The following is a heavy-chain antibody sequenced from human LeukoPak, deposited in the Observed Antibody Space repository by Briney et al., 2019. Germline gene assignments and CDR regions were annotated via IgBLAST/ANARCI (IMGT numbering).Heavy chain of an antibody. CDR1: GLTFSSYA. CDR2: ISSSSSI. D-gene: IGHD6-13*01. V-gene: IGHV3-23*01. CDR3: AKGSSWYPYFDN. Sequence: GGSLRLSCAASGLTFSSYAMNWVRQAPGKGLECISYISSSSSIYYADSVKGRFTISRDNSKDTLYLQMNSLRAVDTAVYYCAKGSSWYPYFDNWGQGTLVTVSS. J-gene: IGHJ4*02.